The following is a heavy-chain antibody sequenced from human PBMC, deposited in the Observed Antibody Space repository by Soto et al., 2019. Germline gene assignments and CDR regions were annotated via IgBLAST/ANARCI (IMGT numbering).Heavy chain of an antibody. V-gene: IGHV3-21*01. Sequence: GGSLRLSCAASGFTFSSYSMNWVRQAPGKGLEWVSSISSSSSYIYYADSVKGRFTISRDNAKNSLYLQMNSLRAEDTAVYYCARPSCSGGSCYYDYYGMDVWGQGTTVTVSS. CDR3: ARPSCSGGSCYYDYYGMDV. CDR1: GFTFSSYS. D-gene: IGHD2-15*01. CDR2: ISSSSSYI. J-gene: IGHJ6*02.